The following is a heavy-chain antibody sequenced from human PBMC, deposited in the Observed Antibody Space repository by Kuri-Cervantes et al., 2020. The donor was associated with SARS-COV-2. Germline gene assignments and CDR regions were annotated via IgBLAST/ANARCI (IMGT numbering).Heavy chain of an antibody. J-gene: IGHJ5*02. D-gene: IGHD6-13*01. V-gene: IGHV3-23*01. CDR3: AEVGYSTRRALFDP. Sequence: GESLKISCAASGFTFSSYAMSWVRQAPGKGLEWVSAISGSGGSTYYADSVKGRFTISRDNSKNTLYLQMNSLRAEDTAVYYCAEVGYSTRRALFDPWGQGTLVTVSS. CDR1: GFTFSSYA. CDR2: ISGSGGST.